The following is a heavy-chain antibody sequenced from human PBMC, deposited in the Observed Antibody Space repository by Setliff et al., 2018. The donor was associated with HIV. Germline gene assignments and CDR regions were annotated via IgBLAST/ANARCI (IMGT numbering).Heavy chain of an antibody. CDR3: ARAVQLGYFDY. J-gene: IGHJ4*02. CDR2: IYYSGST. D-gene: IGHD6-6*01. V-gene: IGHV4-39*07. Sequence: SETLSLTCTVSGGSISSSSYYWGWIRQPPGKGLEWIGSIYYSGSTYYNPSLKSRVTISEDTSKNQFSLKLSSVTAADTAVYYCARAVQLGYFDYWGQGTLVTVSS. CDR1: GGSISSSSYY.